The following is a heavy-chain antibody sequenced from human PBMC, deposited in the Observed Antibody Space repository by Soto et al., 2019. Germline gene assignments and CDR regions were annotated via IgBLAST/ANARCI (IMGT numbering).Heavy chain of an antibody. V-gene: IGHV2-70*01. CDR3: ARIRVGSSSCYGFSDWFDP. CDR1: GFSLSTSGMC. CDR2: IDWDDDK. Sequence: SGPTLVNPTQTLTLTCTFSGFSLSTSGMCVSWIRQPPGKALEWLALIDWDDDKYYSTSLKTRLTISKDTSKNQVVLTMTNMDPVDTATYYCARIRVGSSSCYGFSDWFDPWGQGTLVTVSS. J-gene: IGHJ5*02. D-gene: IGHD6-13*01.